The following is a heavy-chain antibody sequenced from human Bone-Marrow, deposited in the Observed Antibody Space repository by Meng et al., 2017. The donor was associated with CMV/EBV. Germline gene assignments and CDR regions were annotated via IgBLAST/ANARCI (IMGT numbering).Heavy chain of an antibody. CDR3: AIVGATDLLHAFDI. V-gene: IGHV3-30*02. CDR2: IRYDGSYK. Sequence: GGSLRLSCAASGFTFSSYGMHWVRQAPGKGLEWVAFIRYDGSYKSYADSVKGRFTISRDNPKNTLYLQMNSLRAEDTAVYYCAIVGATDLLHAFDIWGQGTMVTVSS. J-gene: IGHJ3*02. D-gene: IGHD1-26*01. CDR1: GFTFSSYG.